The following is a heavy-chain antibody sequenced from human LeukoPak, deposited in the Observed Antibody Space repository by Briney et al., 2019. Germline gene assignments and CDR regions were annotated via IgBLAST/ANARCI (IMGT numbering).Heavy chain of an antibody. CDR1: GFTFSTYS. CDR2: ISSTSKTI. J-gene: IGHJ4*02. Sequence: PGGSLRLSCAASGFTFSTYSMNWVRQAPGKGLEWISYISSTSKTIYYTESVKGRFTISRDNAKNSLYLQMDSLRAEDTAVYYCASRFDYWGQGTLVTVSS. V-gene: IGHV3-48*01. CDR3: ASRFDY.